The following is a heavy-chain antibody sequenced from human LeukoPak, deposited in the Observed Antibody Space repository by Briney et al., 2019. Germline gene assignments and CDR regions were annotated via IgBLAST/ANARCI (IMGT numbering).Heavy chain of an antibody. J-gene: IGHJ6*03. Sequence: TLSLTCTVSGGSIGSGNYYWTWIRQPAGKGLEWIGRFFATGSSSSSHNPSLSGRASISVDTSKNQFSLELKSVTAADSAVYFCARGIVSPRFYDYMDVWGKGTTVIVSS. CDR3: ARGIVSPRFYDYMDV. D-gene: IGHD1-26*01. CDR1: GGSIGSGNYY. CDR2: FFATGSS. V-gene: IGHV4-61*02.